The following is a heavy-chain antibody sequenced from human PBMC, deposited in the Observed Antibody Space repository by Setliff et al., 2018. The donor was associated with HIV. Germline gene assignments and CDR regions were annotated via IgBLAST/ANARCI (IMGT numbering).Heavy chain of an antibody. Sequence: GESLKISCKGSGYNFNTYRSYEMNWVRQAPGKGLEWVSFISSSGSTIYYAGSVKGRFSISRDNAKNSLYLQMNSLRAEDTALYYCAKDMYGGNAAFDIWGQGTMVTVSS. J-gene: IGHJ3*02. D-gene: IGHD2-15*01. CDR2: ISSSGSTI. V-gene: IGHV3-48*03. CDR1: GYNFNTYRSYE. CDR3: AKDMYGGNAAFDI.